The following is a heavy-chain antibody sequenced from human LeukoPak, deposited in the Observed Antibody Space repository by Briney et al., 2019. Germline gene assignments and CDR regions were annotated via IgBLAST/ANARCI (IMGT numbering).Heavy chain of an antibody. V-gene: IGHV1-69*04. D-gene: IGHD3-22*01. Sequence: ASVKVSCKASGGTFSSYAISWARQAPGQGLEWMGRIIPILGIANYAQKFQGRVTITVDKSTSTAYMELSSLRSEDTAVYYCARKDDYYDSSSPLYDAFDIWGQGTMVTVSS. J-gene: IGHJ3*02. CDR2: IIPILGIA. CDR1: GGTFSSYA. CDR3: ARKDDYYDSSSPLYDAFDI.